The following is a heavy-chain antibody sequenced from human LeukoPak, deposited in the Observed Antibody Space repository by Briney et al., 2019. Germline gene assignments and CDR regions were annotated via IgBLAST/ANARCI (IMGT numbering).Heavy chain of an antibody. J-gene: IGHJ3*02. V-gene: IGHV5-51*01. CDR3: ARHGRGSRSPNAFDI. CDR1: GYSFTSYW. Sequence: GESLKISCKGSGYSFTSYWIGWVRQMPGEGLQWMGIIYPDDSDIRYSPSFQGQVTISADKPIITAYLQWSSLKASDTAMYYCARHGRGSRSPNAFDIWGQGTMVTVSS. D-gene: IGHD3-10*01. CDR2: IYPDDSDI.